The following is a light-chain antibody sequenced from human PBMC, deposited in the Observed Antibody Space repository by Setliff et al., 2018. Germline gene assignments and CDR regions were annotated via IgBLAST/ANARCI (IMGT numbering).Light chain of an antibody. J-gene: IGLJ1*01. CDR1: SSDVGSYDL. CDR2: NVS. V-gene: IGLV2-14*03. CDR3: NAYTSRSTYV. Sequence: QSALAQPASVSGSPGQSITISCSGTSSDVGSYDLVSWYQQHPGNAPKLIIYNVSGRPSGVSHRFAGSKSDNTASLTISGLQAEDEADYYCNAYTSRSTYVFGSGTKGT.